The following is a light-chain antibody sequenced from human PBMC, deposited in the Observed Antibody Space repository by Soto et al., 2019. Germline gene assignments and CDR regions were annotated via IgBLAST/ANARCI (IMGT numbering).Light chain of an antibody. J-gene: IGKJ1*01. V-gene: IGKV2-28*01. CDR2: LAS. CDR3: MQGIQSPRT. Sequence: VVMTQSPRSRPVMPGEAASSACRSIQRLLSSNGYNFLDWYQQRPGQSPRLLIYLASNRSSGVPDRFSGSGSGTDFTLNISRVEAEDVGVYYCMQGIQSPRTFGQGTKVDIK. CDR1: QRLLSSNGYNF.